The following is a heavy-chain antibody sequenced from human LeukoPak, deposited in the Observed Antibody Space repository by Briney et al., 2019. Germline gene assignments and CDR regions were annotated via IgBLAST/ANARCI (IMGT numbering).Heavy chain of an antibody. CDR2: IHYSGKA. Sequence: PSENLSLTCTVSGGSISSYYWTWIRQPPGKGLEWIGQIHYSGKADYNPSLRSRITISIDTSKNQMSLKLSSVTAADTAVYCARFGVYYDMGVWGQGTTVTVS. CDR1: GGSISSYY. CDR3: ARFGVYYDMGV. J-gene: IGHJ6*02. V-gene: IGHV4-59*01. D-gene: IGHD3-16*01.